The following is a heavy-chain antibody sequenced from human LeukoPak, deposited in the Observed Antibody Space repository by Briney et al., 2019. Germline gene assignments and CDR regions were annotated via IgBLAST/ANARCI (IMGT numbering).Heavy chain of an antibody. CDR2: ISGSGGST. J-gene: IGHJ4*02. V-gene: IGHV3-23*01. CDR1: GFTFSGSA. D-gene: IGHD5-24*01. CDR3: AKEADGYKFSGYFDY. Sequence: GGSLRLSCAASGFTFSGSAMHWVRQAPGKGLEWVSAISGSGGSTYYADSVKGRFTISRDNSKNTLYLQMNSLRAEDTAVYYCAKEADGYKFSGYFDYWGQGTLVTVSS.